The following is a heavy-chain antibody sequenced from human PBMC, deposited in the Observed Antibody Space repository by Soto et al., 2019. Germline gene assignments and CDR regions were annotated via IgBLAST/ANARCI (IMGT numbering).Heavy chain of an antibody. CDR1: GGSLTTYY. V-gene: IGHV4-59*01. D-gene: IGHD1-1*01. Sequence: PSETLSLTCTVSGGSLTTYYWSWVRQPPGKGLEWIGYIYYNGGTTKYNPSLNSRVTISVDTSKNQFSLDLSSVTAADTAVYHCARIWNDGLGDVWGQGITVT. CDR2: IYYNGGTT. CDR3: ARIWNDGLGDV. J-gene: IGHJ6*02.